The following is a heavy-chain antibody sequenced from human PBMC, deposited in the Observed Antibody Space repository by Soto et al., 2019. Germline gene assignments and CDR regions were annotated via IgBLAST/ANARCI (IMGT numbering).Heavy chain of an antibody. CDR2: IYHSGST. Sequence: QVQLQESGPGLVKPSGTLFFTCAVSSDSISSSNWWSWVRQPPGKGLEWIGEIYHSGSTNYNPSLKSRVTISVDKSKNQFSLKLSSVTAADTAVYYCARVIALCSSTSCYPKNYFDYWGQGTLVTVSS. D-gene: IGHD2-2*01. V-gene: IGHV4-4*02. CDR3: ARVIALCSSTSCYPKNYFDY. CDR1: SDSISSSNW. J-gene: IGHJ4*02.